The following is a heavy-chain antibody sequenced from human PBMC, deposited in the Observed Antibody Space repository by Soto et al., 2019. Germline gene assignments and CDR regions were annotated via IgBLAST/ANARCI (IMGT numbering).Heavy chain of an antibody. Sequence: ASVKVSCKASGYTFSTYAMHWVRQAPGQSLEWMGWLNGGTGQTRYSQKFQDRVIITRDTSASTGYMELSSLTSEDTAVYYCAKGTLLEEFLLGVRGRAPEDGMDVWGQGTTVTVSS. D-gene: IGHD3-10*01. CDR1: GYTFSTYA. CDR3: AKGTLLEEFLLGVRGRAPEDGMDV. J-gene: IGHJ6*02. V-gene: IGHV1-3*01. CDR2: LNGGTGQT.